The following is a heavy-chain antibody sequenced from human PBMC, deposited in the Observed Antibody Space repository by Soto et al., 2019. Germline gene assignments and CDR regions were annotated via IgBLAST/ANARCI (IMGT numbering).Heavy chain of an antibody. V-gene: IGHV4-34*01. J-gene: IGHJ4*02. Sequence: QVHLQQWGAGLLKPSETLSLTCAVYGGSFGGYYCSWIRQPPGKGLEWSGEINHSGSTNYNPSLKSRVIISVDTSKNQFSLKLSSVTAADTAVYYCARVPTGPMTIFGVLMTYYFDYWGQGTLVTVPS. CDR3: ARVPTGPMTIFGVLMTYYFDY. D-gene: IGHD3-3*01. CDR1: GGSFGGYY. CDR2: INHSGST.